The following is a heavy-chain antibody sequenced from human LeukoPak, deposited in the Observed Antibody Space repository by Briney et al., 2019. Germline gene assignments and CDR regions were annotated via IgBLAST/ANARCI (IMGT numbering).Heavy chain of an antibody. J-gene: IGHJ3*02. V-gene: IGHV3-7*01. D-gene: IGHD3-10*01. CDR3: AKIGWVRGEGAFDI. CDR1: RFTFNTYW. CDR2: IKEDGGEK. Sequence: GGSLRLSCAASRFTFNTYWMTWVRQAPGKGLEWVANIKEDGGEKHYVDSVKGRFTISRDNSKNTLYLQMNSLRAEDTAVYYCAKIGWVRGEGAFDIWGQGTMVTVSS.